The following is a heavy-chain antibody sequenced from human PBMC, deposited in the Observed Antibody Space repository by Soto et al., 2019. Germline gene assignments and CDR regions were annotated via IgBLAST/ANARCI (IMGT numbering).Heavy chain of an antibody. CDR3: ARYDSSGPASLGWFDP. V-gene: IGHV1-18*04. Sequence: QVQLVQSGAEVKKPGASVKVSCKASGYTFTSYGISWVRQAPGQGLEWMGWISAYNGNTNYAQKLQGRGTMTTDTSTSTAYMELRSLRSDDTAVYYCARYDSSGPASLGWFDPWGQGTLVTVSS. CDR2: ISAYNGNT. D-gene: IGHD3-22*01. J-gene: IGHJ5*02. CDR1: GYTFTSYG.